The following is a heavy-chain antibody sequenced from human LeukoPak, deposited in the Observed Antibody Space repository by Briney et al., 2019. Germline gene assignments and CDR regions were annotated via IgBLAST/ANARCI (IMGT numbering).Heavy chain of an antibody. V-gene: IGHV3-21*01. Sequence: GRSLRPSCAASGFTFSSYGMHWVRQAPGKGLEWVSSISSSSSYIYYADSVKGRFTISRDNAKNSLYLQMNSLRAEDTAVYYCASGDDSPDYWGQGTLVTVSS. CDR2: ISSSSSYI. CDR3: ASGDDSPDY. J-gene: IGHJ4*02. CDR1: GFTFSSYG. D-gene: IGHD3-22*01.